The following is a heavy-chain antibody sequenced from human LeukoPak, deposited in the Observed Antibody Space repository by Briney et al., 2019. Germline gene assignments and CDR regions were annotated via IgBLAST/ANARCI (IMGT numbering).Heavy chain of an antibody. D-gene: IGHD1-7*01. CDR2: INPNTGGT. V-gene: IGHV1-2*02. CDR3: ASKIKWNYLHY. Sequence: GASVKVSCKASGYTFSGYYMHWVRQAPGQGLEWMGWINPNTGGTNYAQKFQGRVTVTRDTSISTAYMELSRLTSDDTALYYCASKIKWNYLHYWGQGTLVTVSS. J-gene: IGHJ4*02. CDR1: GYTFSGYY.